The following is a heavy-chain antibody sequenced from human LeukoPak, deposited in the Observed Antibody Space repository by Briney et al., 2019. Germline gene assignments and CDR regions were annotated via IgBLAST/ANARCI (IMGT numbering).Heavy chain of an antibody. CDR2: IYPGDSDT. J-gene: IGHJ6*02. D-gene: IGHD4-23*01. Sequence: GESLKISCKGSGYSFTSYWIGWVRQMPGKGLEWMGIIYPGDSDTRYSPSFQGQVTISADKSISTAYLQWSSLKASDTAMYYCARQMVTRHYYYGMDVWGQGTTVTVSS. V-gene: IGHV5-51*01. CDR3: ARQMVTRHYYYGMDV. CDR1: GYSFTSYW.